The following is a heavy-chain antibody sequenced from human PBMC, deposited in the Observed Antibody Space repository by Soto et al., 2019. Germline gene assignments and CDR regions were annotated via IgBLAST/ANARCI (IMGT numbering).Heavy chain of an antibody. V-gene: IGHV3-21*01. CDR1: GFTFSSYS. D-gene: IGHD3-3*01. CDR2: ISSSSSYI. Sequence: GGSLRLSCAASGFTFSSYSMNWVRQAPGKGLEWVSSISSSSSYIYYADSVKGRFTISRDNAKNSLYLQMNSLRAEDTAVYYCARGENDFWSGSSPNYYYYMDVWGKGTTVTVSS. CDR3: ARGENDFWSGSSPNYYYYMDV. J-gene: IGHJ6*03.